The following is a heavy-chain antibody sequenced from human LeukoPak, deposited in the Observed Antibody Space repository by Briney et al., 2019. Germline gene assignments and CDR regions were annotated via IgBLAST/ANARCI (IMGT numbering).Heavy chain of an antibody. D-gene: IGHD2-2*02. CDR2: IYTSGST. V-gene: IGHV4-4*07. CDR3: ARGDYCSSTSCYTNWDDAFDI. J-gene: IGHJ3*02. Sequence: SETLSLTCTVSGGSISSYYWSWIRQPAGKGLEWIGRIYTSGSTNYNPSLKSRVTMSVDTSKNQFSLKLSSVTAADTAVYYCARGDYCSSTSCYTNWDDAFDIWGQGTMVTVSS. CDR1: GGSISSYY.